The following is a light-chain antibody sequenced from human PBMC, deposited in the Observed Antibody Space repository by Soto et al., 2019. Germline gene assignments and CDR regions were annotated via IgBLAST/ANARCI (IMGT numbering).Light chain of an antibody. CDR2: GAS. Sequence: EIVLTQSPGTLSLSPGERATLSCRASQSVSTSQLAWYQQKPGQAPRLLIFGASSRATGIPDRFRGSGSGTEFTLTISRLEPEDFAVYFCQQYGNSPRTFGQGTRLEIK. CDR1: QSVSTSQ. J-gene: IGKJ5*01. V-gene: IGKV3-20*01. CDR3: QQYGNSPRT.